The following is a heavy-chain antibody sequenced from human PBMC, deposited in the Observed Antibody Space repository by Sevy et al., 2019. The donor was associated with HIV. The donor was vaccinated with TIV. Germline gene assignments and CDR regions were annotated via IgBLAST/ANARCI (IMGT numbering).Heavy chain of an antibody. J-gene: IGHJ4*02. CDR1: GFTFSSYT. Sequence: LSLTCAASGFTFSSYTMHWVRQAPGKGLEWVAFISYDGSRKYYADSVKGRFTISRDNSKNTLYIQMNNLRAEDTAVFYCARDLALSGSYSWLAYWGQGTLVTVSS. CDR2: ISYDGSRK. V-gene: IGHV3-30*14. D-gene: IGHD1-26*01. CDR3: ARDLALSGSYSWLAY.